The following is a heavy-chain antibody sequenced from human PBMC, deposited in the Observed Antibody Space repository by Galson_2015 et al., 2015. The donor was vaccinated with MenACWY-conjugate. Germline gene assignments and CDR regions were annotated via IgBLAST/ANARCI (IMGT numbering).Heavy chain of an antibody. CDR3: ARYLRFTDYFDY. CDR2: LHYNGNT. Sequence: ETLSLTCTVSGDSINSNHNFWGWIRQPPGKGLEWIGSLHYNGNTYCTPSLMSRFTISVDASKTQFSLKLSSVTAADTAVYYCARYLRFTDYFDYWGQGTLVTVSS. J-gene: IGHJ4*02. CDR1: GDSINSNHNF. D-gene: IGHD3-3*01. V-gene: IGHV4-39*01.